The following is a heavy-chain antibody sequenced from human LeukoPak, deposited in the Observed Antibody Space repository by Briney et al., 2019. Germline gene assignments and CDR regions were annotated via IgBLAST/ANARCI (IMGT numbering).Heavy chain of an antibody. D-gene: IGHD6-13*01. CDR3: AKDGSSWPFFNY. CDR1: GGSFDSNS. J-gene: IGHJ4*02. CDR2: FHSTGTT. V-gene: IGHV4-4*07. Sequence: PSETLSLTCTVSGGSFDSNSWSWIRQAAGKGLEWIGRFHSTGTTNYNPSLKSRVTMSVDTSKKQFSLTLNSVTAADTALYFCAKDGSSWPFFNYWGLGTLVTVSS.